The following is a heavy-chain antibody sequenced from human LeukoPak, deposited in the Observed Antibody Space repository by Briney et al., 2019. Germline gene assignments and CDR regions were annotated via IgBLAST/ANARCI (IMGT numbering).Heavy chain of an antibody. J-gene: IGHJ4*02. D-gene: IGHD3-22*01. CDR2: ISPSGGGT. Sequence: GGSLRLSCAASGFTFRNHGMNWVRQAPGKGLEWVSGISPSGGGTYYADSVKGRFTISRDNAKNSLYLQMNSLRAEDTAVYYCARDIYYDSSGYYVYWGQGTLVTVSS. CDR3: ARDIYYDSSGYYVY. V-gene: IGHV3-21*01. CDR1: GFTFRNHG.